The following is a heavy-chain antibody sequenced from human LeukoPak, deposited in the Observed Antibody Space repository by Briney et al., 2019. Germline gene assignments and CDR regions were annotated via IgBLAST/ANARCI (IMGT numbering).Heavy chain of an antibody. J-gene: IGHJ4*02. D-gene: IGHD3-10*01. V-gene: IGHV4-34*01. CDR3: ARHRGFGELLG. CDR1: GGSFSGYY. CDR2: INHSGST. Sequence: SETLSLTCAVYGGSFSGYYWSWIRQPPGKGLEWIGEINHSGSTNYNPSLKSRVTISVDTSKNQFSLKLSSVTAADTAVYYCARHRGFGELLGWGQGTLVTVSS.